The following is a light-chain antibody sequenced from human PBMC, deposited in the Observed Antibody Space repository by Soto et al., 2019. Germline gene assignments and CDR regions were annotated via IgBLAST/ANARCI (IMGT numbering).Light chain of an antibody. CDR3: QQSYSTLFS. V-gene: IGKV1-39*01. CDR2: AVS. CDR1: QTIIRY. Sequence: DIQMTQSPSSLFASVGDRVTITCRASQTIIRYLNWYQQKPGGAPNLLIYAVSSFQSGVPSRFSGSGSGTEFTLTISSLQPEDSATYYCQQSYSTLFSFGPGNKVQIK. J-gene: IGKJ3*01.